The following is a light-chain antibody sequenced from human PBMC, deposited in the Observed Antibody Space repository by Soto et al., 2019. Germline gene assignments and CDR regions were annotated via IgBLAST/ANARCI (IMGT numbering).Light chain of an antibody. CDR1: SGDVGSYIH. V-gene: IGLV2-11*01. CDR2: DVD. Sequence: QSALTQPRSVSGSPGQSVSISCTGTSGDVGSYIHVSWYQQHPGRAPKLMIYDVDERPSGVPDRFSGSKSGNTASLTIAGLQAEDEADNYCCSQSCSYTSSVVFGAGTQLTVL. CDR3: CSQSCSYTSSVV. J-gene: IGLJ2*01.